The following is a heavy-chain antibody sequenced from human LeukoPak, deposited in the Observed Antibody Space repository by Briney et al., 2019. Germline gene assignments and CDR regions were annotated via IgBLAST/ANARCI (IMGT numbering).Heavy chain of an antibody. CDR1: GFTFSNSW. CDR2: INQHGNET. J-gene: IGHJ4*02. V-gene: IGHV3-7*01. Sequence: GGSLRLSCEPSGFTFSNSWMSWVRQAPGKGREWVANINQHGNETHYVDSVKGRFTISRDNAKNSLYLQMDRLRAEDAALYYCARDYGDFWGQGTLVTVSS. D-gene: IGHD3-10*01. CDR3: ARDYGDF.